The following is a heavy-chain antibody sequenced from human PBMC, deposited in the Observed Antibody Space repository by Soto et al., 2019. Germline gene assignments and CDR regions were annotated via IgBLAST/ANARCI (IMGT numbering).Heavy chain of an antibody. Sequence: GGSLRLSCAASGFTFNSYSMNWVRQAPGKGLEWVSSISGSTTYIFYADSVKGRFTISRDNAKNSLYLQMNSLRAEDTAVYYCARVNDYGIFSAFDIWGQGTMVTVSS. CDR1: GFTFNSYS. V-gene: IGHV3-21*01. CDR3: ARVNDYGIFSAFDI. D-gene: IGHD4-17*01. J-gene: IGHJ3*02. CDR2: ISGSTTYI.